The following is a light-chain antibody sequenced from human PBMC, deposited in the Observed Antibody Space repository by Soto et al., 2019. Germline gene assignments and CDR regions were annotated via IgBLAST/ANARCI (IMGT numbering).Light chain of an antibody. Sequence: EIVLTQSPGTLSLSPGERATLSCTASQSVSSSYLAWYQQKPGQAPRLLIYGASSTATGIRDRFSGSRSGTYCTLTISTLELEDFAVYYWQEYGSSPPRYTFGQGTKLEIK. V-gene: IGKV3-20*01. CDR3: QEYGSSPPRYT. CDR1: QSVSSSY. CDR2: GAS. J-gene: IGKJ2*01.